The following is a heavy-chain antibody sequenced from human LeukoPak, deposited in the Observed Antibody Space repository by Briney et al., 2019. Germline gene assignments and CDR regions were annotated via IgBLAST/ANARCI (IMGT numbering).Heavy chain of an antibody. J-gene: IGHJ4*02. D-gene: IGHD3-22*01. CDR1: RGSIGSDY. Sequence: SETLSLTCTVSRGSIGSDYWSWIRQPPGKGLEWIGYIYYSGGTNYNPSLKSRVTISVDTSKNQFSLKLSSVTAADTAVYYCARGQGGSSHYYDRGTYYFDYWGQGTLVTVSS. V-gene: IGHV4-59*12. CDR3: ARGQGGSSHYYDRGTYYFDY. CDR2: IYYSGGT.